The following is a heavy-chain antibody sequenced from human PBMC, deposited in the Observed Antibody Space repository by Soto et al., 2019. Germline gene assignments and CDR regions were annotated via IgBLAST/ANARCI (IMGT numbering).Heavy chain of an antibody. CDR2: ISGSGGST. CDR1: GFNFNNYA. D-gene: IGHD3-10*01. Sequence: EVQLLESGGGLVQPGGSLRLSCVASGFNFNNYAMTWVRQAPGKGLGWVSSISGSGGSTYYADSVKGRFIISRDNAKNTLYLQMNGLSTEDTALYYCAKDLVVGSGFGSNWFDPWGQGTLVSVSS. J-gene: IGHJ5*02. CDR3: AKDLVVGSGFGSNWFDP. V-gene: IGHV3-23*01.